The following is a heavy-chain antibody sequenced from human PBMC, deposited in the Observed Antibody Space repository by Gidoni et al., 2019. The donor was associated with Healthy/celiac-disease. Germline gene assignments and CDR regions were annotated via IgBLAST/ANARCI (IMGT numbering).Heavy chain of an antibody. CDR1: GFTFSDYY. D-gene: IGHD2-21*01. J-gene: IGHJ2*01. CDR3: ARDWHGGGPLDWYFDL. CDR2: ISSSGSTI. V-gene: IGHV3-11*01. Sequence: QVQLVESGGGLVKPGGALRLSCSASGFTFSDYYMSWIRQAPGKGLEWVSYISSSGSTIYYAASVKGRFTISRDNAKNSLYLQMNSLRAEDTAVYYCARDWHGGGPLDWYFDLWGRGTLVTVSS.